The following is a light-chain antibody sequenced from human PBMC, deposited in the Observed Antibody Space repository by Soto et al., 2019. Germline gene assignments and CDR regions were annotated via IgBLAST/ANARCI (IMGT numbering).Light chain of an antibody. V-gene: IGLV1-47*01. CDR2: EVV. J-gene: IGLJ1*01. CDR1: SSNIGINY. Sequence: QSVLAQPPSASGTPGQRVTISCSGSSSNIGINYVYWYQQLPGTAPKLLIYEVVQRPSGVPDRFSGSKSGNTASLTVSGLQAADEADYFCKSYAGSNTYVFGSGTKVTVL. CDR3: KSYAGSNTYV.